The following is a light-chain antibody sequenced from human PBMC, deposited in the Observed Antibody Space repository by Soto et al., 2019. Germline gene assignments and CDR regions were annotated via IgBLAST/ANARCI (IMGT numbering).Light chain of an antibody. CDR3: QVWDSSTV. V-gene: IGLV3-9*01. Sequence: SYELTQPLSVSVALGQTARITCGGNNIGSKNVHWYQQKPGQAPVLVIYRDGNRPSGIPERFSGSNSGNTATLTIGRAQAGDEADYYCQVWDSSTVFGGGTKLTVL. CDR2: RDG. CDR1: NIGSKN. J-gene: IGLJ2*01.